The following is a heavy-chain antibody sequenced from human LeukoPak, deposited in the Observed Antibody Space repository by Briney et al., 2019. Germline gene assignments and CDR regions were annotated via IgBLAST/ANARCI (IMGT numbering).Heavy chain of an antibody. CDR3: AGGRTDIVVVPATLRNYYFDY. V-gene: IGHV1-46*01. D-gene: IGHD2-2*01. CDR1: GYTFTSYH. CDR2: INPSGGTT. Sequence: RASVKVSCKASGYTFTSYHMHWVRQAPGQGLEWMGIINPSGGTTNYAQKFRGRVTMTRDMSTSTAYMELSSLRSEDTAVYYCAGGRTDIVVVPATLRNYYFDYWGQGTLVTVSS. J-gene: IGHJ4*02.